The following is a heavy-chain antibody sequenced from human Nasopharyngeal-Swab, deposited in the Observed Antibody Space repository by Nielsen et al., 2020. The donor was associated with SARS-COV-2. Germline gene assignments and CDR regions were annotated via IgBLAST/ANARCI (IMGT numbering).Heavy chain of an antibody. Sequence: KVSCKASGYSFTKYWIGWVRQMPGKGLEWMGIIYPGDSDTRYSPSFQGQVTISADKSISTAYLQWSSLKASDTAMYYCARHRYFDYWGQGTLVAVSS. V-gene: IGHV5-51*01. J-gene: IGHJ4*02. CDR3: ARHRYFDY. CDR2: IYPGDSDT. CDR1: GYSFTKYW.